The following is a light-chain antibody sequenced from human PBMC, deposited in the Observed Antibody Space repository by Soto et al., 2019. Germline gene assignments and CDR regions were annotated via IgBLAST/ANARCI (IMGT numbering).Light chain of an antibody. CDR3: SSYASSKTWV. J-gene: IGLJ3*02. CDR2: EVT. CDR1: SSDVGGYNY. Sequence: QSALTQPASVSGSPGQSITISCTGTSSDVGGYNYVSWCQQHPGKAPKLMIYEVTNRPSGVSNRFSGSKSGNTASLTISGLQAEDEADYYCSSYASSKTWVFGGGTQLTVL. V-gene: IGLV2-14*01.